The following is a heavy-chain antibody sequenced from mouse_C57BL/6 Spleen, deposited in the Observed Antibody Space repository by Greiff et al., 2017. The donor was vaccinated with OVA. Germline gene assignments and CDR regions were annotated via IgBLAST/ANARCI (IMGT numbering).Heavy chain of an antibody. Sequence: EVKLVESGGGLVQPGGSLKLSCAASGFTFSDYYMYWVRQTPEKRLEWVAYISNGGGSTYYPDTVKGRFTISRDNAKNTLYLQMSRLKSEDTAMYYCARQDYGSSPYWYFDVWGTGTTVTVSS. J-gene: IGHJ1*03. CDR3: ARQDYGSSPYWYFDV. CDR1: GFTFSDYY. CDR2: ISNGGGST. D-gene: IGHD1-1*01. V-gene: IGHV5-12*01.